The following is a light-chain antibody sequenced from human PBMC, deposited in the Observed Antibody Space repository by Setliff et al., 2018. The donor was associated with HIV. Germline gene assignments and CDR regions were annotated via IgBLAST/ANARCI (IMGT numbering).Light chain of an antibody. CDR3: CSYVGSYSYI. V-gene: IGLV2-11*01. J-gene: IGLJ1*01. CDR2: DVR. Sequence: QSALTQPRSVSGSPGQTVTLSCTGSTSDVGNYNYVSWYQQYPGKAPKLIIFDVRRRPSGVPDRFSGSKSQNTASLTISGLQPEDEADYYCCSYVGSYSYIFGTWTKVTVL. CDR1: TSDVGNYNY.